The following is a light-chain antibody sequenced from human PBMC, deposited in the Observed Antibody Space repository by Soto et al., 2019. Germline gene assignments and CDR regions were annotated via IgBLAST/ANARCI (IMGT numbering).Light chain of an antibody. J-gene: IGKJ1*01. CDR3: QQYGNSPQT. CDR2: KTS. Sequence: DVQMTQSPSSLSPSLGDRVTITCRASQSFNTWLAWYQQKPGKAPKLLIYKTSILESGVPSRFSGSGSGTDFTLTISRLEPEDFAVYYCQQYGNSPQTFGQGTKVDI. CDR1: QSFNTW. V-gene: IGKV1-5*03.